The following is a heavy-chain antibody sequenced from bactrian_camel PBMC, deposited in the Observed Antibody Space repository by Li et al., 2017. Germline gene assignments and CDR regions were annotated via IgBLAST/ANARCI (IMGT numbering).Heavy chain of an antibody. J-gene: IGHJ6*01. Sequence: HVQLVESGGGAVQTGGSLRLSCVFSGRSRGSNCVGWYRLPPGRAPAEREGIAAIRRSGGETWYADSVKGRFTISQDNTKNTLSLQMNNLKPVDTAMYYCAAEGVRGLGDCLDDYRFGYWGQGTQVTVS. CDR3: AAEGVRGLGDCLDDYRFGY. V-gene: IGHV3-3*01. CDR1: GRSRGSNC. CDR2: IRRSGGET. D-gene: IGHD5*01.